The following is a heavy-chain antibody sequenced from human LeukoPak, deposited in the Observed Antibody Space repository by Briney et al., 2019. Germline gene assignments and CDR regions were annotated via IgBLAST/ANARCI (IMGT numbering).Heavy chain of an antibody. CDR3: ATGRTSNWF. CDR1: GFTFDDYG. CDR2: INWNGGST. V-gene: IGHV3-20*04. J-gene: IGHJ4*02. D-gene: IGHD6-13*01. Sequence: GGSLRLSCAASGFTFDDYGMSWVRQAPGKGLEWVSGINWNGGSTGYADSVKGRFTISRDSAKNSLYLEMNNLRAEDTALYYCATGRTSNWFWGQGTLVTVSS.